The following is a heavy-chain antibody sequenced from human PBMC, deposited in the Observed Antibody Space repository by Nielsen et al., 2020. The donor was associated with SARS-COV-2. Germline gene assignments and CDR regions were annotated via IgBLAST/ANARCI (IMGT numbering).Heavy chain of an antibody. CDR3: ARVSDFWSGYTGYYYYYMDV. CDR1: GGSFSGYY. D-gene: IGHD3-3*01. CDR2: INHSGST. V-gene: IGHV4-34*01. J-gene: IGHJ6*03. Sequence: GSLRLSCAVYGGSFSGYYWTWIRQPPGKGLEWIGEINHSGSTNYNPSLKSRVTISLDTSKNQFSLKLSSVTAADTAVSYCARVSDFWSGYTGYYYYYMDVWGKGTTVTVSS.